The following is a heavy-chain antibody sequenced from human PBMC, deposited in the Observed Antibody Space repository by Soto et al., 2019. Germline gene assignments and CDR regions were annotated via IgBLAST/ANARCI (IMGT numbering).Heavy chain of an antibody. Sequence: QVQLVESGGGVVQPGRSLRLSCAASGFTFSNYAMHWVRQAPGKGLEWVAVISYDGSNIYYADSVKGRFIISRDDSKNTLYLQMNSLRPEDTAVYYCARDWGAVASYSFDYWGQGTLVSVSS. V-gene: IGHV3-30-3*01. D-gene: IGHD6-19*01. CDR3: ARDWGAVASYSFDY. CDR1: GFTFSNYA. J-gene: IGHJ4*02. CDR2: ISYDGSNI.